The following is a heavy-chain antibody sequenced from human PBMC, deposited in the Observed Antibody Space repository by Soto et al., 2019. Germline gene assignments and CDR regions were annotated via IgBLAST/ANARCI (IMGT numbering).Heavy chain of an antibody. Sequence: EVQLLECGGGLIQPGGSLRLSCVASGFTFRSYAMSWVRRAPGKGLEWVSAISGSGGTSYFADSVRGRFTISRDNSNNTLYLHLSNLRVEDTAEYFCAKGRGSSWTMDYWGPGTLVTVSS. D-gene: IGHD6-13*01. CDR1: GFTFRSYA. V-gene: IGHV3-23*01. CDR3: AKGRGSSWTMDY. J-gene: IGHJ4*02. CDR2: ISGSGGTS.